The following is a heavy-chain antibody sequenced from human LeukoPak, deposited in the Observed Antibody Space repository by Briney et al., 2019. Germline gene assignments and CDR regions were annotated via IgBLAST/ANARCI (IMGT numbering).Heavy chain of an antibody. Sequence: GGSLRLSCAASGFTFSSYSMNWVRQAPGKGLEWVSYISSSSTIYYADSVKGRFTISRDNAKNSLYLQMNSLRAEDTAVYYCARLVVPAAISVDYYYYMDVWGKGTTVTVSS. CDR1: GFTFSSYS. CDR2: ISSSSTI. CDR3: ARLVVPAAISVDYYYYMDV. D-gene: IGHD2-2*02. J-gene: IGHJ6*03. V-gene: IGHV3-48*04.